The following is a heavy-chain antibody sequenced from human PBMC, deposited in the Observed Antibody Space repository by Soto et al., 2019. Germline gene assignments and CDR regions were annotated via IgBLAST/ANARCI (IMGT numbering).Heavy chain of an antibody. V-gene: IGHV4-30-2*01. CDR1: GGCISSGGYS. CDR2: MYHSGST. J-gene: IGHJ4*02. CDR3: SRAPDY. Sequence: PSETLSLTCAVSGGCISSGGYSWSWIRQPPGKGLEWIGYMYHSGSTYYNPSLKSRVTISIDRSKNQFSLKLSSVTAADTAVYYCSRAPDYWGQGILVTVSS.